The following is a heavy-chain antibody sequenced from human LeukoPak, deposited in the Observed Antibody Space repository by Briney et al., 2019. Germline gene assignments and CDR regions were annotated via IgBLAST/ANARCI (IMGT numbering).Heavy chain of an antibody. V-gene: IGHV6-1*01. D-gene: IGHD5-18*01. J-gene: IGHJ4*02. CDR3: ARDPGRGSTAMVAFDY. CDR2: TYYRSKWYN. Sequence: SQTLSLTCVISGDSVSSNSAAWNWIRQSPSRGLEWLGRTYYRSKWYNDYAVSVKSRITINPDTSKNQFSLQLNSLTPEDTAVYFRARDPGRGSTAMVAFDYWGQGTLVTVSS. CDR1: GDSVSSNSAA.